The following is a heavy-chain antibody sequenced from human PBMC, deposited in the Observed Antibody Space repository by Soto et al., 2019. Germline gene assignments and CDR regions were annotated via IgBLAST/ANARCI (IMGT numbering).Heavy chain of an antibody. D-gene: IGHD3-16*01. CDR3: SSPREGGLLKDGFEY. J-gene: IGHJ4*02. V-gene: IGHV4-39*03. CDR1: GDSLSSSRHY. CDR2: IYSSGSR. Sequence: SETRALPGTVSGDSLSSSRHYWGWIRQPPGKGLEWIGSIYSSGSRYYNPSLKSRVSISVDTSMNQRSLQVNSVTAADTALYYYSSPREGGLLKDGFEYWGQGTLVTVSS.